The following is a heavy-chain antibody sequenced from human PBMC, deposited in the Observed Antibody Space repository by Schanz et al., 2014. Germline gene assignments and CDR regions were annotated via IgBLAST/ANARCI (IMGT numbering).Heavy chain of an antibody. CDR1: GFTFSSYW. CDR3: ERFQSPHQPFAY. V-gene: IGHV3-7*01. CDR2: IKQDGSER. Sequence: EVQLVESGGGLVQPGGSLRLSCAASGFTFSSYWMSWVRQAPGKGLEWVANIKQDGSERYYVDSVKGRFTISRDNAKNSLYLQMTSLRAEDTAVYYCERFQSPHQPFAYWGQGPLVTVSS. J-gene: IGHJ4*02. D-gene: IGHD2-2*01.